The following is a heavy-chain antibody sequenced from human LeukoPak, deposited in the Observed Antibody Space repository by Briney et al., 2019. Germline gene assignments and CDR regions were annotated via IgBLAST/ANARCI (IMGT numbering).Heavy chain of an antibody. CDR2: ISASGGDT. CDR3: AKDAAGPEY. Sequence: PGGSLRLSCVVSGVTFSSCSMSWVRQAPGKGLEWVSGISASGGDTWYPDSVKGRFTISRGNSKNTLFLQMNSLRVEDTAIYYCAKDAAGPEYWGQGTRVTVSS. V-gene: IGHV3-23*01. CDR1: GVTFSSCS. J-gene: IGHJ4*02. D-gene: IGHD6-13*01.